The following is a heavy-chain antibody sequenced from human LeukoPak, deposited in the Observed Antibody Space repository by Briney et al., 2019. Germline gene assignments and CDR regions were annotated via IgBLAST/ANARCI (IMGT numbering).Heavy chain of an antibody. CDR2: ITSTSENI. CDR1: GFTFTSYT. V-gene: IGHV3-21*06. Sequence: GGSLRLSCAASGFTFTSYTMIWIRQAPGKGLEWVSSITSTSENIYYADSVKGRFTISRDNAKNSLYLQMNSLSAEDTAVYYCTRNPTPTSFSRSGNYYFDYWGQGTLVTVSS. D-gene: IGHD3-10*01. J-gene: IGHJ4*02. CDR3: TRNPTPTSFSRSGNYYFDY.